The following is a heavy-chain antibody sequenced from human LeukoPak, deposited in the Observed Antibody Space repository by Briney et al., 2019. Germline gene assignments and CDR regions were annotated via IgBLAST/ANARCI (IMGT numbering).Heavy chain of an antibody. Sequence: GGSLRLSCTVSGFTVSSNSMSWVRQAPGKGLEWVANIKQDGSEKYYVDSVKGRFTISRDNAKNSLYLQMNSLRAEDTAVYYCARDRVDRAVAGPFEWFDPWGQGTLVTVSS. J-gene: IGHJ5*02. V-gene: IGHV3-7*01. D-gene: IGHD6-19*01. CDR2: IKQDGSEK. CDR3: ARDRVDRAVAGPFEWFDP. CDR1: GFTVSSNS.